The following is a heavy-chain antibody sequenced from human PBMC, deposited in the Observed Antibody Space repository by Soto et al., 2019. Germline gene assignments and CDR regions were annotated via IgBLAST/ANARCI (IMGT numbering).Heavy chain of an antibody. Sequence: GESLKISCKGSGYSFTSHWISWVRQMPGKGLEWMGRIDPSDSYTNYSPSFQGHVTISADKSISTAYLQWSSLKASDTAMYYCARRSLPVPINITMVRGVITLEGMDVWGQGTTVTVSS. J-gene: IGHJ6*02. CDR1: GYSFTSHW. CDR2: IDPSDSYT. D-gene: IGHD3-10*01. CDR3: ARRSLPVPINITMVRGVITLEGMDV. V-gene: IGHV5-10-1*01.